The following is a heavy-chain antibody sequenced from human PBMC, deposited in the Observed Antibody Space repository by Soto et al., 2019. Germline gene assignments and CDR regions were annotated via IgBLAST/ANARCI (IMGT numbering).Heavy chain of an antibody. J-gene: IGHJ6*02. CDR1: GYSFTDYH. CDR2: INPKSGGT. D-gene: IGHD1-1*01. CDR3: VRGTPTPGLDI. Sequence: ASVKVSCKASGYSFTDYHIHWVRQAPGQGLEWLGRINPKSGGTSTAQKFQGWVTMTTDTSISTASMELTRLTSEDTATYYCVRGTPTPGLDIWGRGTTVTVSS. V-gene: IGHV1-2*04.